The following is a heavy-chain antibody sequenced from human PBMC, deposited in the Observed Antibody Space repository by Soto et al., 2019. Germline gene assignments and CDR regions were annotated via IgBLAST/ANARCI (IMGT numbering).Heavy chain of an antibody. CDR3: ARDIVVVPAAISPGDY. D-gene: IGHD2-2*01. J-gene: IGHJ4*02. Sequence: QVQLVQSGAEVKKPGASVKVSCKASGYTFTSYGISWVRQAPGQGLEWMGWISAYNGNTNYAQKLQGRVTMTTDTSTSTAYMELRSLISDDTAVYYCARDIVVVPAAISPGDYWGQGTLVTVSS. CDR1: GYTFTSYG. CDR2: ISAYNGNT. V-gene: IGHV1-18*01.